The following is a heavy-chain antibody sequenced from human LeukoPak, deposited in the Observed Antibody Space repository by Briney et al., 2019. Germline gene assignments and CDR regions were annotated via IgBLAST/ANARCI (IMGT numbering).Heavy chain of an antibody. V-gene: IGHV1-69*05. CDR2: IIPIFGTA. Sequence: SVKVSCKASGGTFSSYAISWVRQAPGQGLEWMGGIIPIFGTANYAQKFQGRVTITTDESTSTAYMELSSLRSEDTAVYYCARERRGVLLWFGKPYYMDVWGKGTTVTVSS. D-gene: IGHD3-10*01. J-gene: IGHJ6*03. CDR3: ARERRGVLLWFGKPYYMDV. CDR1: GGTFSSYA.